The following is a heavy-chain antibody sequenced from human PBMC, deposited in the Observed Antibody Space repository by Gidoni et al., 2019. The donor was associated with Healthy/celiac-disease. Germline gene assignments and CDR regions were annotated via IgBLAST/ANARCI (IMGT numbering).Heavy chain of an antibody. V-gene: IGHV3-23*01. CDR1: GFTFSSYG. Sequence: EVQLLESGGGLVQPGGSLRLSCAASGFTFSSYGMSWVRQAPGKGLEWVSAISGSGGSTYYADSVKGRFTISRDNSKNTLYLQMNSLRAEDTAVYYCATLDPLYDSSGYYHFDYWGQGTLVTVSS. D-gene: IGHD3-22*01. CDR3: ATLDPLYDSSGYYHFDY. J-gene: IGHJ4*02. CDR2: ISGSGGST.